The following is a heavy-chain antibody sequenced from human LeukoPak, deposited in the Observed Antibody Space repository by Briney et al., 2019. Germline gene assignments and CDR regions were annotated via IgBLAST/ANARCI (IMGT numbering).Heavy chain of an antibody. V-gene: IGHV4-39*07. D-gene: IGHD2-15*01. CDR1: GASISSDSNY. Sequence: PSETLSLTCTVSGASISSDSNYWAWVRQPPGKGLQWIGSTYHTGSTFYNPSLMSRASISIDTSKNQFSLKLSSVTAADTAVYYCARRDCSGGSCYSFDSWGQGTLVTVSS. J-gene: IGHJ4*02. CDR2: TYHTGST. CDR3: ARRDCSGGSCYSFDS.